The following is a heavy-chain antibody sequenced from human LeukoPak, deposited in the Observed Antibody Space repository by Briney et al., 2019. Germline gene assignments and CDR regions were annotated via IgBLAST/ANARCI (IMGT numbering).Heavy chain of an antibody. CDR1: GGSISSGDYY. Sequence: SQTLSLTCTVSGGSISSGDYYWRWIRQPPGKGLEWIGCIYYSGSTCYNPSLKSRVTISVDTSKNQFSLKLSSVTAADTAVYYCARWTGLSDAFDIWGQGTMVTVSS. V-gene: IGHV4-30-4*08. CDR3: ARWTGLSDAFDI. D-gene: IGHD3/OR15-3a*01. CDR2: IYYSGST. J-gene: IGHJ3*02.